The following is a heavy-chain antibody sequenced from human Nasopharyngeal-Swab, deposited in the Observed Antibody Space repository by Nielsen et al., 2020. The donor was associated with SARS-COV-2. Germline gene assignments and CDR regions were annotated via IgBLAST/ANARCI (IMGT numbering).Heavy chain of an antibody. D-gene: IGHD3-9*01. CDR3: ARGGYDILTGSEGVDV. CDR2: IYYSGST. V-gene: IGHV4-30-4*01. Sequence: RQAPGKGLEWIGYIYYSGSTYYNPSLKSRVIISVDTSKNQFSLKLSSVTAADTAVYYCARGGYDILTGSEGVDVWGKGTTVTVSS. J-gene: IGHJ6*04.